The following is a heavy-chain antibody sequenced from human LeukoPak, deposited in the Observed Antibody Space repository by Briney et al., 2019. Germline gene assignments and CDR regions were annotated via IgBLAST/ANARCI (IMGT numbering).Heavy chain of an antibody. D-gene: IGHD2-2*01. V-gene: IGHV3-11*01. Sequence: NPGGPLRLSCAASGFTYRDYYISWLGQAPGKGREGLSYISSSGSTIYFLHSVKGRFTHTREHAQKSLHLQMNSLDARDTAWYFCARVSRNDSWGQGTLVTVSS. CDR1: GFTYRDYY. CDR3: ARVSRNDS. J-gene: IGHJ4*02. CDR2: ISSSGSTI.